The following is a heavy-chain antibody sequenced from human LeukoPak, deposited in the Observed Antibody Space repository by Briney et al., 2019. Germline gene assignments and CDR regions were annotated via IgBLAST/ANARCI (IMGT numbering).Heavy chain of an antibody. D-gene: IGHD6-13*01. CDR1: GGSISSYY. Sequence: SETLSLTCTVSGGSISSYYWSWIRQPPGKGLEWIGYIYYSGSTNYNPSLKSRVTISVDTSKNQFSLKLSSVTAADTAVYYCASSWYGRGWFDPWGQGTLVTVSS. V-gene: IGHV4-59*01. J-gene: IGHJ5*02. CDR3: ASSWYGRGWFDP. CDR2: IYYSGST.